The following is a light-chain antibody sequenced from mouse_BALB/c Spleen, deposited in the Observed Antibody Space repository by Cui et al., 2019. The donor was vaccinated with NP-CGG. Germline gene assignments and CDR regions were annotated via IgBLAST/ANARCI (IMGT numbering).Light chain of an antibody. J-gene: IGLJ1*01. Sequence: QAVVTQDSALTTSPGETVTLTCRSSTGAVTTSNYANWVQEKPDYLFTGLIGGTNNRAPGVPARFSGSLIGDKAALTITGAQTEDEARYFCALWYSNHWVFGGGTKLTVL. CDR3: ALWYSNHWV. CDR2: GTN. V-gene: IGLV1*01. CDR1: TGAVTTSNY.